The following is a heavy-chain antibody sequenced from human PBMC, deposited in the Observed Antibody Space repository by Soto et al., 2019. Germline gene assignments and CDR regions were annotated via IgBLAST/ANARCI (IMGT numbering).Heavy chain of an antibody. CDR1: GFTVSTHY. CDR2: MFYGGST. D-gene: IGHD3-10*01. CDR3: ATTGMGITLYYYYHGMDV. Sequence: EVQLVESGGGLVQPGGSLGLSCAASGFTVSTHYMTWVRQAPGKGLEWVSVMFYGGSTYYADSVKGTFTISRDDSENTLYLQMNSLRAEDTAVYYCATTGMGITLYYYYHGMDVWGQGTTVTVSS. J-gene: IGHJ6*02. V-gene: IGHV3-66*01.